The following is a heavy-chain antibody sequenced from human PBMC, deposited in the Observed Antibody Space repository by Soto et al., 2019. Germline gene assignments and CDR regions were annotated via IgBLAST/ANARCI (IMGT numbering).Heavy chain of an antibody. D-gene: IGHD6-13*01. CDR1: GYTFTSYY. Sequence: GASVKVSCKASGYTFTSYYMHWVRQAPGRGLEWMGIINPSGGSTSYAQKFQGRVTMTRDTSTSTAYMELSSLRSEDTAVYYCARDLGSGTVRKYYYYYYGMDVWGQGTTVTVSS. V-gene: IGHV1-46*01. J-gene: IGHJ6*02. CDR3: ARDLGSGTVRKYYYYYYGMDV. CDR2: INPSGGST.